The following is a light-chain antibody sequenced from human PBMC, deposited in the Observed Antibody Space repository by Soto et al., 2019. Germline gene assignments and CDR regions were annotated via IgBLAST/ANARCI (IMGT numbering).Light chain of an antibody. V-gene: IGKV1-39*01. CDR2: AAS. J-gene: IGKJ4*01. CDR1: QSVSSH. CDR3: QQNYSTPLT. Sequence: DIQMTQSPSSLSASVGDGVTITCRASQSVSSHLNWYQQRPGKAPRLLIYAASILQSGVPSRFNGSGSGPNFTLTISGLQPDDYATYYCQQNYSTPLTFGGGTKVEIK.